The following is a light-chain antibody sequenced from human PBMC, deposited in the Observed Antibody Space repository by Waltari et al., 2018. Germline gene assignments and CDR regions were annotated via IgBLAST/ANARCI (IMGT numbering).Light chain of an antibody. V-gene: IGKV1-13*02. CDR2: DAS. CDR1: QGISSA. J-gene: IGKJ5*01. Sequence: AIHLTQSPSSLSASVGDRITIPCRGSQGISSALAWYQQKPGESPKFLIYDASSLQSGVPSRFSGSASGTDFTLTITSLQPEDFATYYCQQLHSYPITFGQGTRLEIK. CDR3: QQLHSYPIT.